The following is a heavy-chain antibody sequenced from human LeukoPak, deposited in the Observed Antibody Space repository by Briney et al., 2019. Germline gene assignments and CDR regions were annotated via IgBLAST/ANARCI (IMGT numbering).Heavy chain of an antibody. CDR1: GFTVSSNC. CDR2: INWNGGRT. J-gene: IGHJ4*02. D-gene: IGHD3-10*01. V-gene: IGHV3-20*04. Sequence: GGSLRLSCAASGFTVSSNCMGWVRQPPGKGLEWVSGINWNGGRTGYADSVKGRFTISRDNAKNSLYLQMNSLRAEDTALYYCARGYGSGSYLYWGQGTLVSVSS. CDR3: ARGYGSGSYLY.